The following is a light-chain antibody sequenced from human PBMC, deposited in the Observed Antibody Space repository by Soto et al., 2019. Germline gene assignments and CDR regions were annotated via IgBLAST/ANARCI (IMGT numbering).Light chain of an antibody. CDR1: QSIGTR. CDR3: QQYDSLYP. Sequence: DIQMTQSPSTLSAYVEDRVTITCRASQSIGTRLAWYQRRPGKAPKFLIYDASTLESGVPSRFSGSGFGTQFTLTIRSVQPDDFATYYCQQYDSLYPFGQGSKVDIK. CDR2: DAS. V-gene: IGKV1-5*01. J-gene: IGKJ2*01.